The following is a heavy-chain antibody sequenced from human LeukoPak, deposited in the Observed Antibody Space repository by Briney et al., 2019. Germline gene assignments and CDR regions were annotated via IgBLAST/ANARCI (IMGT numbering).Heavy chain of an antibody. D-gene: IGHD2-2*01. V-gene: IGHV3-74*01. CDR3: ATDVPAVTIFGY. J-gene: IGHJ4*02. Sequence: PGGSLRLSCTASGFTFSRYLMHWVRQAPGKGLVGVSRINGDGTITTYADSVKGRFTVSRDNAKNTLYLQMNSLRAEDTAVYYCATDVPAVTIFGYWGQGTLVTVSS. CDR2: INGDGTIT. CDR1: GFTFSRYL.